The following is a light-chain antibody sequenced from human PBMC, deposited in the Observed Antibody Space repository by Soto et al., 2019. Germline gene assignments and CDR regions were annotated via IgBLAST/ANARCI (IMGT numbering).Light chain of an antibody. CDR2: DAS. CDR1: QDITSA. J-gene: IGKJ4*01. Sequence: AGQLAQSPSSLSASVGDRVTIACRASQDITSALAWYQQSLGKPPNLLIYDASTLASGVPSKFSNSGSGTDLTLTISGLQPVDFATYQCLQYRYYPSCGGAIKMEIK. V-gene: IGKV1D-13*01. CDR3: LQYRYYPS.